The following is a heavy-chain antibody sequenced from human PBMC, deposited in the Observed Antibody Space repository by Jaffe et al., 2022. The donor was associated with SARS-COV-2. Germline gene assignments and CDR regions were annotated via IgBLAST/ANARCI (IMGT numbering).Heavy chain of an antibody. CDR3: AHLIVGAGAFDY. CDR2: IDWDDDK. D-gene: IGHD1-26*01. CDR1: GFSLSTSGMC. J-gene: IGHJ4*02. V-gene: IGHV2-70*01. Sequence: QVTLRESGPALVKPTQTLTLTCTFSGFSLSTSGMCVSWIRQPPGKALEWLALIDWDDDKYYSTSLKTRLTISKDTSKNQVVLTMTNMDPVDTATYYCAHLIVGAGAFDYWGQGTLVTVSS.